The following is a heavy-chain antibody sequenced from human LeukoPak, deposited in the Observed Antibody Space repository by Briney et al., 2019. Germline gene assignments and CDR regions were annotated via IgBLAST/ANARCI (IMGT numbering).Heavy chain of an antibody. D-gene: IGHD2-21*02. Sequence: GASVKVSCKASGYTFTSYGISWVRQAPGQGLEWMGWINTNTGNPTYAQGFTGRFVFSLDTSVSTAYLQISSLKAEDAAVYYCARKNYWTYCGGDCYYFDYWGQGTLVTVSS. V-gene: IGHV7-4-1*02. J-gene: IGHJ4*02. CDR1: GYTFTSYG. CDR2: INTNTGNP. CDR3: ARKNYWTYCGGDCYYFDY.